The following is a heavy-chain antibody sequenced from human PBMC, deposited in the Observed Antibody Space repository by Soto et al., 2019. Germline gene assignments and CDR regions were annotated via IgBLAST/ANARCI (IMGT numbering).Heavy chain of an antibody. D-gene: IGHD6-19*01. J-gene: IGHJ4*02. CDR2: ISDSGSST. Sequence: EVQLLQSGGGLVQPGGSLRLSCAASGFTFSSYVRSWVRQAPGKGLEWVSTISDSGSSTYYTDSVKGRFTISRDNSKNTLYLQMNSLRAEDTAIYYCAKDICAYSSGSCYFDYWGQGTLVTVSS. CDR3: AKDICAYSSGSCYFDY. CDR1: GFTFSSYV. V-gene: IGHV3-23*01.